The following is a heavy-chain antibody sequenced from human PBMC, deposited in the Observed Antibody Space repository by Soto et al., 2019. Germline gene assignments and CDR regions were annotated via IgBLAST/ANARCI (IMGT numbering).Heavy chain of an antibody. Sequence: PGGSLRLSCSASGFTFNIYAMHWVRQAPGKGLEFVSAISSYGADTYYADSVKGRFAISRDNSKNTLYLQMSSLRAEDTALYYCVKEGYMRSDWYGQFDYWGQGALVTVSS. CDR2: ISSYGADT. CDR3: VKEGYMRSDWYGQFDY. J-gene: IGHJ4*02. D-gene: IGHD6-19*01. V-gene: IGHV3-64D*06. CDR1: GFTFNIYA.